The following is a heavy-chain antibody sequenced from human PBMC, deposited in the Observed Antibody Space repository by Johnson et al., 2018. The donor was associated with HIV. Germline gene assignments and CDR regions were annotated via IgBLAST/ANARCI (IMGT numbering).Heavy chain of an antibody. D-gene: IGHD3-22*01. Sequence: VHLVESGGGLVQPGGSLRLSCAASGFTVSSNYMSWVRQAPGKGLEWVSVIYSGGSTYYADSVKGRFTISRDNSKNTLYLQMNSLRAEDTAVYYCARGSYYDSSGDAFDIWGQGTMVTVSS. V-gene: IGHV3-66*02. J-gene: IGHJ3*02. CDR3: ARGSYYDSSGDAFDI. CDR1: GFTVSSNY. CDR2: IYSGGST.